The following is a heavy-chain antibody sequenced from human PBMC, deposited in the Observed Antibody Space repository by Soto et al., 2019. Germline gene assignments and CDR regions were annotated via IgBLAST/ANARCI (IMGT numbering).Heavy chain of an antibody. CDR3: AKDLSVITVAPNDY. CDR2: ISYDGSNK. V-gene: IGHV3-30*18. D-gene: IGHD6-19*01. Sequence: QVQLVESGGGVVQPGRSLRLSCVASGFTFSNYGTHWVRQAPGKGLEWVAGISYDGSNKYYTDSVKGRFTISRDNSKNTLYLQMNSLTTEDTAVYYCAKDLSVITVAPNDYWGQGTLVTVSS. CDR1: GFTFSNYG. J-gene: IGHJ4*02.